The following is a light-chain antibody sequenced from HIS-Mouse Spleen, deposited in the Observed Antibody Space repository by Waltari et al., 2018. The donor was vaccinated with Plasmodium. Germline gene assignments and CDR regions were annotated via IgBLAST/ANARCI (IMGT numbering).Light chain of an antibody. CDR3: QQYGSSGP. CDR2: GAS. CDR1: QSVGSSY. J-gene: IGKJ1*01. V-gene: IGKV3-20*01. Sequence: EIVLTQSPGTLSLSTGERATLACRASQSVGSSYLALYQQKPGQAPMLLIYGASSRATGIPDRFSGSGSGTDFTLTISRLEPEDFAVYYCQQYGSSGPFGQGTKVEIK.